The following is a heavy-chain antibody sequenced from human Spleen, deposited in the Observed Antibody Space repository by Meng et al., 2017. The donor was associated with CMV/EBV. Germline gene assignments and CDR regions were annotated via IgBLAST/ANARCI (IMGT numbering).Heavy chain of an antibody. CDR1: GFTVSISH. CDR2: ISSSGSTT. J-gene: IGHJ4*02. CDR3: ARVLGDSSSWADY. D-gene: IGHD6-13*01. Sequence: GESLKISCVASGFTVSISHMNWVRQAPGKGLEWVSYISSSGSTTYYADSVKGRFTISRDNAKNSLYLQMNSLRAEDTAVYYCARVLGDSSSWADYWGQGTLVTVSS. V-gene: IGHV3-11*04.